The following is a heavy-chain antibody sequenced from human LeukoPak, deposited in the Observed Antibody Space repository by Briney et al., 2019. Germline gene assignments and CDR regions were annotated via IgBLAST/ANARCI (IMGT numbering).Heavy chain of an antibody. CDR1: GYSISSGYY. CDR2: IYHSGST. D-gene: IGHD6-25*01. J-gene: IGHJ4*02. CDR3: ARAGSSGDY. Sequence: PSETLSLTCAVSGYSISSGYYWGWIRQPPGKGLEWIGSIYHSGSTYYNPSLKSRVTISVDTSKNQFSLKLSSVTAADTAVYYCARAGSSGDYWGQGTLVTVSS. V-gene: IGHV4-38-2*01.